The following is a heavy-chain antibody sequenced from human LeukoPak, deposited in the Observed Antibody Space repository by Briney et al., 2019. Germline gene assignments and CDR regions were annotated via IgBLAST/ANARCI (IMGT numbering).Heavy chain of an antibody. CDR2: IYHSGST. CDR1: GGSISSGGYS. D-gene: IGHD3-22*01. Sequence: PSETLSLTCAVSGGSISSGGYSWSWIRQPPGKGLEWIGYIYHSGSTYYNPSLKSRVTITVDRSKNQFSLKVGSVTAADTAVYYCARSCYDKAFDIWGQGTMVTLSS. J-gene: IGHJ3*02. V-gene: IGHV4-30-2*01. CDR3: ARSCYDKAFDI.